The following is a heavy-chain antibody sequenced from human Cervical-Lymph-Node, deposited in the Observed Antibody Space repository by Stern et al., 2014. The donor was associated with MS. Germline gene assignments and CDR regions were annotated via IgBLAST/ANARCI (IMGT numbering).Heavy chain of an antibody. V-gene: IGHV1-58*01. J-gene: IGHJ6*02. CDR3: AADPRPYSYYVGFYYYGVDV. Sequence: QLVESGPEVKKPGTSVKVSCKASGFTFINSAVQWVRQARGQRLEWIGGIVVGSGKTNYAQKFQERVTITRDMSSNTAYLELSKLRSDDAATYYCAADPRPYSYYVGFYYYGVDVWGQGTTVAVSS. CDR2: IVVGSGKT. CDR1: GFTFINSA. D-gene: IGHD4-11*01.